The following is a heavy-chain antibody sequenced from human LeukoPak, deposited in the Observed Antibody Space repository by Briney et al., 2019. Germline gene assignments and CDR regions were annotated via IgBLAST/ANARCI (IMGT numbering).Heavy chain of an antibody. CDR1: GLTLRSYG. V-gene: IGHV3-30*18. Sequence: ERSLRLSCAASGLTLRSYGMHWVRQAPGKGLEWVAVISHDGSNKDYSDSVKGRFTISRDNSRNTLYLQMNSLRAEDTAVYYCANDYSNYYSYAMDVWGQGTTVTVSS. J-gene: IGHJ6*02. CDR2: ISHDGSNK. CDR3: ANDYSNYYSYAMDV. D-gene: IGHD4-11*01.